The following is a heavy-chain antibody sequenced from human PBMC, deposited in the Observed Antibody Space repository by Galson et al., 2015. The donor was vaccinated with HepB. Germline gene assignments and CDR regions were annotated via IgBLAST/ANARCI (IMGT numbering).Heavy chain of an antibody. V-gene: IGHV1-3*01. J-gene: IGHJ4*02. Sequence: SVKVSCKASGYTFTDYAIHWVRQAPGQRLEWMGWINAGNGNRKYSQKLQGRVTITRNASASTACMGLSSLRSEDTAVYYCARGSRAVVVAATPPTDYWGQGTLVTVSS. D-gene: IGHD2-15*01. CDR3: ARGSRAVVVAATPPTDY. CDR1: GYTFTDYA. CDR2: INAGNGNR.